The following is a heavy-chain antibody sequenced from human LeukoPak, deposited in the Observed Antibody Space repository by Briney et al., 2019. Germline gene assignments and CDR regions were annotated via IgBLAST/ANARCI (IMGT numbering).Heavy chain of an antibody. CDR3: ARGKYYDFWSRYYMDV. Sequence: KSSETLSLTCTVSGGSISSYYWSWIRQPPGKGLEWIGYIYYSGSTNYNPSLKSRVTISVDTSKNQFSLKLSSVAAADTAVYYCARGKYYDFWSRYYMDVWGKGTTVTVSS. J-gene: IGHJ6*03. CDR1: GGSISSYY. CDR2: IYYSGST. V-gene: IGHV4-59*12. D-gene: IGHD3-3*01.